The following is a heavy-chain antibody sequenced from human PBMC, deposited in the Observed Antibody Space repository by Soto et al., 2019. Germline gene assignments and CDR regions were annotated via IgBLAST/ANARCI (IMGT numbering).Heavy chain of an antibody. J-gene: IGHJ6*02. CDR1: GFSFSTYS. Sequence: KPGGSLRLSCEASGFSFSTYSMHWVRQAPGKGLEWVSSIGRRSDIYYADSVKGRFTISRDNAKNSVSLQMNSLRDEDTAVYYCAREETAWPLAYGLDVWGQGTPVTVSS. D-gene: IGHD2-21*02. V-gene: IGHV3-21*01. CDR2: IGRRSDI. CDR3: AREETAWPLAYGLDV.